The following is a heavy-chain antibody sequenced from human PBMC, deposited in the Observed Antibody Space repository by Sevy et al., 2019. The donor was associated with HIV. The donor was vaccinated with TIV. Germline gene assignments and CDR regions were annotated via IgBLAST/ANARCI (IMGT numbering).Heavy chain of an antibody. CDR3: ARELWXGDY. D-gene: IGHD2-21*01. V-gene: IGHV3-7*01. CDR2: VDQDGSQK. Sequence: GGSLRLSCAASGFTFSDYFMGWVRQAPGKGLEWVANVDQDGSQKNYVASVKGRFTVSRDNAKNSLYLQMNRLRVDDTAVYYCARELWXGDYWGQGTLVTVSS. J-gene: IGHJ4*02. CDR1: GFTFSDYF.